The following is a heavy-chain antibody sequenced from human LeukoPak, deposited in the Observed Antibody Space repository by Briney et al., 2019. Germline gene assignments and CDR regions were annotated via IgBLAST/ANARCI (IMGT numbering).Heavy chain of an antibody. J-gene: IGHJ4*02. CDR2: IIPIFGTA. CDR3: ARMPDENWNYLTPSDD. Sequence: SVKVSCKASGGTFSSYDISWVRQAPGQGLEWMGGIIPIFGTANYAQKFQGSVTITADESTSTAYMELSSLRSEDTAVYYCARMPDENWNYLTPSDDWGQGTLVTVSS. V-gene: IGHV1-69*01. D-gene: IGHD1-7*01. CDR1: GGTFSSYD.